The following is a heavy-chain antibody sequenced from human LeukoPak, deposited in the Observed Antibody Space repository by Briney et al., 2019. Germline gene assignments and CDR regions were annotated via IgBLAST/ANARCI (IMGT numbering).Heavy chain of an antibody. D-gene: IGHD5-18*01. Sequence: GGSLRLSCAASGFTFSSYSMNWVRQAPGKGLEWVSSISSSSSYIYYADSLKGRFTISRDNAKNSLYLQMNSLRAEDTAVYYCARGDMDTSMNPRDYWGQGTLVTVSS. CDR1: GFTFSSYS. CDR3: ARGDMDTSMNPRDY. J-gene: IGHJ4*02. V-gene: IGHV3-21*01. CDR2: ISSSSSYI.